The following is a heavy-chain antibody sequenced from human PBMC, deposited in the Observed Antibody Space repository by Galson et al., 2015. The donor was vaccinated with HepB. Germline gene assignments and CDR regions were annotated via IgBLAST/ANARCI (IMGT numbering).Heavy chain of an antibody. V-gene: IGHV3-21*04. CDR2: ISSSSSYI. J-gene: IGHJ6*02. CDR3: ARDITPDTIFGVVTDLGGMDV. D-gene: IGHD3-3*01. Sequence: SLRLSCAASGFTFSSYSMNWVRQAPGKGLEWVSSISSSSSYIYYADSVKGRFTISRDNAKNSLYLQMNSLRAEDTAVYYCARDITPDTIFGVVTDLGGMDVWGQGTTVTVSS. CDR1: GFTFSSYS.